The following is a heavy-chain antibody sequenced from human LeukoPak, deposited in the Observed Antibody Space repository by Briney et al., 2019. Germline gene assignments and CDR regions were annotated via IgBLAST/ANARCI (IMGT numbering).Heavy chain of an antibody. CDR3: ARDGVPRIVGSKGNWFDP. V-gene: IGHV4-59*01. D-gene: IGHD1-26*01. CDR2: IYYSGST. CDR1: GGSISSYY. Sequence: PSETLSLTCTVSGGSISSYYWSWIRQPTGKGLEWIGYIYYSGSTNYNPSLKSRVTISVDTSKSQFSLKLSSVTAADTAVYYCARDGVPRIVGSKGNWFDPWGQGTLVTVSS. J-gene: IGHJ5*02.